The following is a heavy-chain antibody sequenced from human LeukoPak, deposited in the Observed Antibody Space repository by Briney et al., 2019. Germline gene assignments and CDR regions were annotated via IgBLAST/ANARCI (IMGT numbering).Heavy chain of an antibody. V-gene: IGHV1-69*06. CDR3: ARVTDYPYYFDY. Sequence: GASVKVSCKASGGTFSSYAISWVRQAPGQGLEWMGGIIPIFGTANYAQKFQGRVTITADKSTSTAYMELSSLRSDDTAVYYCARVTDYPYYFDYWGQGTPVTVSS. J-gene: IGHJ4*02. CDR1: GGTFSSYA. CDR2: IIPIFGTA. D-gene: IGHD4/OR15-4a*01.